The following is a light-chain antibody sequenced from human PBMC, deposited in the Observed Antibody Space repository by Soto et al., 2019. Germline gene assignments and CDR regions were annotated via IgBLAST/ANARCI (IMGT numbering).Light chain of an antibody. CDR3: QQYNNWPRV. CDR1: QSVSSN. Sequence: EIVMTQSPATLSVSPGERVTLSCRASQSVSSNLAWYQQKPGQAPRLLIYGASTRATGIPARFSGSGSGTEFTLTISSLQSEDFAVYYCQQYNNWPRVFGPGTKVDIK. V-gene: IGKV3-15*01. CDR2: GAS. J-gene: IGKJ3*01.